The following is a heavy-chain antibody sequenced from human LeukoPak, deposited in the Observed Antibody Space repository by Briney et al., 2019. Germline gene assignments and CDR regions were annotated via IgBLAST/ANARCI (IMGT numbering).Heavy chain of an antibody. CDR2: IKQDGSEK. J-gene: IGHJ4*02. CDR3: ARDRCSSTSCYFDY. D-gene: IGHD2-2*01. CDR1: GFTFSSYW. Sequence: GGSLRLSCAASGFTFSSYWMSWVRQAPGKGLEWVANIKQDGSEKYYVDSVKGRFTISRDNAKNSLYLQMNSLRAEDTAVYYCARDRCSSTSCYFDYWGQGTLVTVSS. V-gene: IGHV3-7*01.